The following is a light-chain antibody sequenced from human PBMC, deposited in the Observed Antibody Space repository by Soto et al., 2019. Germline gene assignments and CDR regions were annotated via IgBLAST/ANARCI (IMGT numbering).Light chain of an antibody. CDR1: QGSSSY. CDR3: QQYESYSRT. V-gene: IGKV1-9*01. Sequence: IQFTPSPSFLSASVADSVTITGRARQGSSSYLAWHQQKPGQAPRLLIYAASTLQSGVPSRISGSGSGTEFTLIISSLQSEDVAIYYCQQYESYSRTFGQGTKVDIK. J-gene: IGKJ1*01. CDR2: AAS.